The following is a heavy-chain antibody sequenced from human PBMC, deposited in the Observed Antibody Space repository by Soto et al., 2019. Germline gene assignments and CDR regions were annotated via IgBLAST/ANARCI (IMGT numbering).Heavy chain of an antibody. V-gene: IGHV3-23*01. D-gene: IGHD3-22*01. CDR1: GFTFITTG. CDR3: AKIGGYFDY. CDR2: ITGNGDTT. Sequence: EVQVLQSGGGLVPPGGSLRLSCAGSGFTFITTGMSWVRQAPGQGLEWVSAITGNGDTTYYADSVKGRFTISRDNSKSTLYLQMNSLRAEDTAVYYCAKIGGYFDYWGQGTLVTVSS. J-gene: IGHJ4*02.